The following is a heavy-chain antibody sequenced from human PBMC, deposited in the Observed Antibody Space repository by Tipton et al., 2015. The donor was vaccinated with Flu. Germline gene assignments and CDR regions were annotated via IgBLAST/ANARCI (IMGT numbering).Heavy chain of an antibody. CDR3: AKDLRFLEWLLQLGGFDY. D-gene: IGHD3-3*01. CDR2: ISYDGGKN. Sequence: SLRLSCAASGFMFKAYAMHWVRQAPGKGLEWVAVISYDGGKNYYSDSVKGRFTISRDNAKNTLSLQMSTLITEDTAVYYCAKDLRFLEWLLQLGGFDYWGQGTLVTVSS. V-gene: IGHV3-30*14. J-gene: IGHJ4*02. CDR1: GFMFKAYA.